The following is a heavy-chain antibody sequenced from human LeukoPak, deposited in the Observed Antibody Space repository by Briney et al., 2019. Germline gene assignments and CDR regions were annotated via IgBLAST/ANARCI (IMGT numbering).Heavy chain of an antibody. D-gene: IGHD3-9*01. J-gene: IGHJ4*02. CDR1: GYSFATHW. V-gene: IGHV5-51*01. Sequence: GESLKISCEGSGYSFATHWIAWVRQMPGRGLEYMGIIYPGDSDTRYSPSFQGQVTISADKSSNTAYLQWSRLKASDTALYYCARHGLPLDGILTGFPHPIDHWGLGTLVTVSS. CDR2: IYPGDSDT. CDR3: ARHGLPLDGILTGFPHPIDH.